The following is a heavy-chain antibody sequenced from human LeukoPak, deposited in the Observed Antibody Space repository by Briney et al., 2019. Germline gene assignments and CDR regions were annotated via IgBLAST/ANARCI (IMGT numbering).Heavy chain of an antibody. Sequence: SETLSLTCTVSGGSISSSTYYWGWIRQPPGKGLEWIGSIYYSGSTNYDPSLKSRVTISADTTKNQFSLKLSSVTAADSAVYYCVRLPYCSSTSCQQGYYGMDVWGQGTTVTVSS. CDR2: IYYSGST. CDR1: GGSISSSTYY. D-gene: IGHD2-2*01. V-gene: IGHV4-39*01. CDR3: VRLPYCSSTSCQQGYYGMDV. J-gene: IGHJ6*02.